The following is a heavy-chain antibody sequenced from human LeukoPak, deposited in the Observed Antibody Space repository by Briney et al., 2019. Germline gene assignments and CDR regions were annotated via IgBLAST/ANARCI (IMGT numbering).Heavy chain of an antibody. CDR1: GFTFDDYA. D-gene: IGHD2-15*01. V-gene: IGHV3-9*01. J-gene: IGHJ4*02. CDR3: AKVHDFYCSGGSCYLDY. CDR2: ISWHSGNI. Sequence: SLRLSCAASGFTFDDYAMHWVRQAPGKGLEWVSGISWHSGNIDYADSVKGRFTISRDNAKNTLYLQMNSLRAEDTAVYYCAKVHDFYCSGGSCYLDYWGQGTLVTVSS.